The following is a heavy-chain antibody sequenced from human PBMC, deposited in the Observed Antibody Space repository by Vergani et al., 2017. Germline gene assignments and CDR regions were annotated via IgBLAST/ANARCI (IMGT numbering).Heavy chain of an antibody. CDR2: ISGSGGST. CDR1: GFTFSSYA. V-gene: IGHV3-23*01. Sequence: EVQLLESGGGLVQPGGSLRLSCAASGFTFSSYAMSWVRQAPGKGLEWVSAISGSGGSTYYADSVKGRFTISRDNSKNTLYLQMNSLRAEDTAVYYCAKYFHYYDRSDMEGXMDVWGKGTTVTVSS. CDR3: AKYFHYYDRSDMEGXMDV. D-gene: IGHD3-22*01. J-gene: IGHJ6*03.